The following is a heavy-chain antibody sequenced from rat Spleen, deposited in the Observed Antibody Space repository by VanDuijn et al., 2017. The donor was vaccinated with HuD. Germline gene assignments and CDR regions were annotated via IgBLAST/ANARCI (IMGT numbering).Heavy chain of an antibody. CDR3: TRSPTGIPFDY. D-gene: IGHD1-4*01. V-gene: IGHV5-31*01. Sequence: EVQLVEPGGGLVQPGRPLKLSCVASGFTFNNYWMTWIRQAPGKGLEWVASITNTGGNTYSPDSVRGRFTISRDDAKTTLYLQMNSLRSEDTATYYCTRSPTGIPFDYWGQGVMVTVSS. CDR2: ITNTGGNT. J-gene: IGHJ2*01. CDR1: GFTFNNYW.